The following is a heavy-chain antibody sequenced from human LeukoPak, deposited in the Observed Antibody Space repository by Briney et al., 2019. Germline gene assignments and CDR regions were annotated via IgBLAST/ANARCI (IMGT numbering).Heavy chain of an antibody. D-gene: IGHD4-11*01. CDR3: AKDGAVTTWEYYYYYYYMDV. CDR2: IRYDGSNK. Sequence: GGSLRLSCAASGFTFSSYGMHWVRQAPGKGLEWVAFIRYDGSNKYYADSVKGRFTISRDNSKNTLYLQMNSLRAEDTAVYYCAKDGAVTTWEYYYYYYYMDVWGKGTTVTVSS. J-gene: IGHJ6*03. V-gene: IGHV3-30*02. CDR1: GFTFSSYG.